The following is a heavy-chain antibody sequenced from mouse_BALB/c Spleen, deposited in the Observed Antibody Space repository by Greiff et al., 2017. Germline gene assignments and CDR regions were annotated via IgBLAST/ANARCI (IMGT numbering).Heavy chain of an antibody. CDR1: GFSLTSYG. J-gene: IGHJ4*01. V-gene: IGHV2-9*02. CDR3: AGDHAGGCYVRPHMDY. Sequence: VQLQQSGPGLVAPSQSLSISCTVSGFSLTSYGVHWVRQPPGKGLEWLGVIWAGGSTNYNSALMSRLSISKDNSKSQVFLKMNRLQTDDRAMYYCAGDHAGGCYVRPHMDYWGQGTSVTVSS. CDR2: IWAGGST. D-gene: IGHD1-1*02.